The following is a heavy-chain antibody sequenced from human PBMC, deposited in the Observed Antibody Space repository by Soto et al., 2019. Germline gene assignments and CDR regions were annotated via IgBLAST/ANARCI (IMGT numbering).Heavy chain of an antibody. CDR1: GYTFTSYA. CDR2: INAGNGNT. V-gene: IGHV1-3*01. D-gene: IGHD3-9*01. J-gene: IGHJ5*02. Sequence: QVQLVQSGAEVKKPGASVKVSCKASGYTFTSYAMHWVRQAPGQRLEWMGWINAGNGNTKYSQKFQGRVTITRDTSASTAYMELSGLRSEDTAVYYCARSTYYDILARRPPWFDPWGQGTLVSVSS. CDR3: ARSTYYDILARRPPWFDP.